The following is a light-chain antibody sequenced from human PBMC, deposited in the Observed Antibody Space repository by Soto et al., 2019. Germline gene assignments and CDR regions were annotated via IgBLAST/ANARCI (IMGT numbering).Light chain of an antibody. CDR1: SGDIGSYNR. J-gene: IGLJ7*01. Sequence: QSALTQPASVSGSPGQSITISCTGTSGDIGSYNRVSWYQQHPGKAPKLIIYEVTDRPSGVSNRFSGSKTGDTASLTISGLQADDEAEYFCISYKTDDTFVFGSGTQLTVL. V-gene: IGLV2-14*01. CDR2: EVT. CDR3: ISYKTDDTFV.